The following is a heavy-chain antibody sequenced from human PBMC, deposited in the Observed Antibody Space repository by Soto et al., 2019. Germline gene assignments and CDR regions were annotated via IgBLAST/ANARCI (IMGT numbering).Heavy chain of an antibody. D-gene: IGHD6-13*01. CDR3: ARDGVSSSWPDY. CDR1: GFTFSSYG. J-gene: IGHJ4*02. CDR2: IWYDGSNK. V-gene: IGHV3-33*01. Sequence: QVQLVESGGGVVQPGRSLRLSCAASGFTFSSYGMHWVRQAPGKGLEWVAVIWYDGSNKYYADSVKGRFTISRDNSKNTLYLQMNSLRAEDTAVYYCARDGVSSSWPDYWGQGTLVTVSS.